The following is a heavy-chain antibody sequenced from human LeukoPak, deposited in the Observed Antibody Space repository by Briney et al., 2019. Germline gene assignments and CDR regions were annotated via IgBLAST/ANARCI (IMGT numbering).Heavy chain of an antibody. CDR3: AKRRYESFGDFDY. J-gene: IGHJ4*02. Sequence: GGSLRLSCAASGFTLSSYAMSWVRQAPGKGLEWVSAIVNGGGSTNYADSVKGRFTISRDNSKNTLYLQMNSLRAEDTAVYYCAKRRYESFGDFDYWGQGTLVTVSS. CDR2: IVNGGGST. D-gene: IGHD1-14*01. V-gene: IGHV3-23*01. CDR1: GFTLSSYA.